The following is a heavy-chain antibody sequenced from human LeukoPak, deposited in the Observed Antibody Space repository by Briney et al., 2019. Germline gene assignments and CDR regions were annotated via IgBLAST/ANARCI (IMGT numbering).Heavy chain of an antibody. J-gene: IGHJ6*04. V-gene: IGHV1-24*01. CDR3: ATGGFSGGYSYSDV. D-gene: IGHD5-18*01. CDR1: GYTLTELS. CDR2: FDPEDGET. Sequence: GASVKVSCKVSGYTLTELSMHWVRQAPGKGLEWMGGFDPEDGETIYAQKFQGRVTMTEDTSTDTAYMELSSLRSEDTAVYYCATGGFSGGYSYSDVWGKGTTVTVSS.